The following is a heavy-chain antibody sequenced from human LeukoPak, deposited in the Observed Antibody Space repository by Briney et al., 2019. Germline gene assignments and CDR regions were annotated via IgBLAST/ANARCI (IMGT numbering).Heavy chain of an antibody. CDR2: ISYDGSNK. CDR1: GFTFSSYA. V-gene: IGHV3-30-3*01. Sequence: GGSLRLSCAASGFTFSSYAMHWVRQAPGKGLEWVAVISYDGSNKYYADSVKGRFTISRDNSKNTLYLQMNSLRAEDTAVYYCAKAHYDILTGYPPDYWGQGTLVTVSS. CDR3: AKAHYDILTGYPPDY. J-gene: IGHJ4*02. D-gene: IGHD3-9*01.